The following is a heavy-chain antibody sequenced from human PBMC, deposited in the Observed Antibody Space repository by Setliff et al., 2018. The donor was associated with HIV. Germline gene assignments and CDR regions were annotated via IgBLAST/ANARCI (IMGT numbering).Heavy chain of an antibody. CDR1: GFTFGEYA. J-gene: IGHJ4*02. CDR2: IRSKPYGETT. CDR3: AKGDRWLLLPSFDY. D-gene: IGHD5-12*01. V-gene: IGHV3-49*03. Sequence: GGSLRLSCTASGFTFGEYAMSWFRQAPGKGLEWVGLIRSKPYGETTEYAASAQGRFTVSRDDSKNIAYLQMHILESEDTAVYFCAKGDRWLLLPSFDYWGQGTPVTVSS.